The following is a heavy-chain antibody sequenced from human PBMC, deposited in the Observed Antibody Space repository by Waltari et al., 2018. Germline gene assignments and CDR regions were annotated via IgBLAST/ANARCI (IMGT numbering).Heavy chain of an antibody. CDR3: ATPHDYGDYVFDY. J-gene: IGHJ4*02. Sequence: EVELLESGGGQVKPGESLRLSCVGSGFMFESYTMTWVRQAPGKGLEWVASISADSGYKYYADSVEGRFTVSRDNGQKSLFLQMSRLTAADTGVYYCATPHDYGDYVFDYWGRGTLVTVSS. CDR2: ISADSGYK. D-gene: IGHD4-17*01. V-gene: IGHV3-21*02. CDR1: GFMFESYT.